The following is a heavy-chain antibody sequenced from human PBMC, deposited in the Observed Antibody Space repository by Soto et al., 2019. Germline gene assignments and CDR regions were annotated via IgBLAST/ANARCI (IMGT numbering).Heavy chain of an antibody. D-gene: IGHD3-16*01. Sequence: QVQLQESGPGLVKPSETLSLTCTVSGGSISSYYWSWIRQPPGKGLEWIGYIYYSGSTNYNPSLMSRVTISVDTSKHQFSLQLSSVTAADTAVYYCARAWGEAFDYWGQGTLVTVSS. V-gene: IGHV4-59*01. CDR2: IYYSGST. J-gene: IGHJ4*02. CDR1: GGSISSYY. CDR3: ARAWGEAFDY.